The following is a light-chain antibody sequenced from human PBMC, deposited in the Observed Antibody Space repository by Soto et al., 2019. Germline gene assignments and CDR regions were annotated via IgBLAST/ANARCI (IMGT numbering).Light chain of an antibody. CDR2: SDN. CDR3: ASWDDSPNGPV. CDR1: SSNIGSNT. Sequence: QSVLTQPPSASVTPGQRVTIPCSGSSSNIGSNTVNWYQQLPGTAPKLLIYSDNQRPSGVPDRFSGSKSGTSASLAISGLQSEDEADYYCASWDDSPNGPVFGGGTKLTVL. V-gene: IGLV1-44*01. J-gene: IGLJ2*01.